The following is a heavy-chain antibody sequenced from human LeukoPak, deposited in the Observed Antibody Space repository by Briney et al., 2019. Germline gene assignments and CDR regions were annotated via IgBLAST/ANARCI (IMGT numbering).Heavy chain of an antibody. Sequence: PGRSLRLSRAASGFTFSSYAMHWVRQAPGKGLEWVSVISYDGSNKYYADSVKGRVTISRDNSKNTVYLQMNSLRAEDTAVYYCARDIDYWGQGTLVTVSS. CDR2: ISYDGSNK. J-gene: IGHJ4*02. V-gene: IGHV3-30-3*01. CDR1: GFTFSSYA. CDR3: ARDIDY.